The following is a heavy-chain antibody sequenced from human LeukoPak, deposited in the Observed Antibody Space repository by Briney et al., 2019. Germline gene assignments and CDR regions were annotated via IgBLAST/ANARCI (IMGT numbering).Heavy chain of an antibody. D-gene: IGHD3-16*01. CDR2: IYSGGNT. V-gene: IGHV4-4*07. J-gene: IGHJ5*02. Sequence: PSETLSLTCTVSGGSISSYYWSWIRQPAGKGLEWIGRIYSGGNTNYNPSLKSRVTMSVDTPKKQFSLKLSSVTAADTAVYYCARGSVITFGGVTQTGGNWFDPWGQGTLVTVSS. CDR1: GGSISSYY. CDR3: ARGSVITFGGVTQTGGNWFDP.